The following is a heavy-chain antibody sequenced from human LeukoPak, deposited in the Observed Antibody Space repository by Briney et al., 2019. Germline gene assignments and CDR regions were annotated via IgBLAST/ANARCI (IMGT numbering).Heavy chain of an antibody. Sequence: ASVKVSCKASGYTFTGYYMHWVRQAPGQGLEWMGWINPNSGGTNYAQKFQGRVTTTRDTSISTAYMELSRLRSDDTAVYYCARGPAHYDILTGYYSSNHDAFDIWGQGTMVTVSS. D-gene: IGHD3-9*01. V-gene: IGHV1-2*02. CDR1: GYTFTGYY. CDR2: INPNSGGT. CDR3: ARGPAHYDILTGYYSSNHDAFDI. J-gene: IGHJ3*02.